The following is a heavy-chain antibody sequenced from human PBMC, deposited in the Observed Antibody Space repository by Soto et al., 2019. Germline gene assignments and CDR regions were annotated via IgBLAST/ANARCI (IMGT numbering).Heavy chain of an antibody. J-gene: IGHJ3*02. Sequence: QVQLAESGGGVVQPGRSLTITCAASGFTLGTYGMHWVRQAPGKGLEWVAVISNDGGEKYYSDSVMGRFTISRDNSKKTLFLQMNSLRAEDTAVYFCAKEFFDSSGFYPSLDALDIWGQGTVVTVSS. D-gene: IGHD3-22*01. CDR3: AKEFFDSSGFYPSLDALDI. CDR2: ISNDGGEK. CDR1: GFTLGTYG. V-gene: IGHV3-30*18.